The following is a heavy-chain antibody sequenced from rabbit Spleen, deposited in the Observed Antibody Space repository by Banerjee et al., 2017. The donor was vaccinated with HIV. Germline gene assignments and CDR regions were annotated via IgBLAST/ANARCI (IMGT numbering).Heavy chain of an antibody. D-gene: IGHD3-1*01. CDR3: AWEPIWEFNL. CDR2: IDTGNSIT. Sequence: QSLEESGGDLVKPGASLTLTCTASGIDFSRDYYMCWVRQAPGKGLEWIGCIDTGNSITWYGSWVNGRFTISKTSSTTVTLQMTRLTAADTATYFCAWEPIWEFNLWGQGTLVTVS. V-gene: IGHV1S40*01. J-gene: IGHJ4*01. CDR1: GIDFSRDYY.